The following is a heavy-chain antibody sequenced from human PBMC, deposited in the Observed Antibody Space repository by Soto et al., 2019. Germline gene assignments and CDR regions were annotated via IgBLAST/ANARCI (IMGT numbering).Heavy chain of an antibody. D-gene: IGHD5-12*01. V-gene: IGHV1-18*01. Sequence: ASVKVSCKASGYTFTSYGISWVRQAPGQGLEWMGWISAYNGNTNYAQKLQGRVTMTTDTSTSTAYMELRSLRSDDTAVYYCAIYRSEATPAAGIYVRAQGTTVPGS. CDR2: ISAYNGNT. CDR3: AIYRSEATPAAGIYV. J-gene: IGHJ6*02. CDR1: GYTFTSYG.